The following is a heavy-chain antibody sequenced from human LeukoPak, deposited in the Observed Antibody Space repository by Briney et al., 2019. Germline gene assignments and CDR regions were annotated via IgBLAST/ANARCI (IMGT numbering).Heavy chain of an antibody. V-gene: IGHV3-9*01. Sequence: GGSLRLSCAASGFTFDDYAMHWVRQAPGKGLEWVSGISWNSGSIGYADSVKGRFTISRDNAKNSLYLQMNSLRAEETALYYCASSSFWGQGTLVTVSS. CDR3: ASSSF. J-gene: IGHJ4*02. CDR2: ISWNSGSI. D-gene: IGHD6-6*01. CDR1: GFTFDDYA.